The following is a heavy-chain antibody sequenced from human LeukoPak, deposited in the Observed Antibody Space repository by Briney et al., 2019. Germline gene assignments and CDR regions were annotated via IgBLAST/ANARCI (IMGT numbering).Heavy chain of an antibody. V-gene: IGHV4-59*01. Sequence: PSETLSLTCTVSGGSISSYYWSWIRQPPGKGLDWIGYIYYSGSTNYNPSLKSRVTISVDTSKNQFSLKLTSVTAADTAVYYCARAHSSYYYHSSGYYGAFDIWGQETMVTVSS. D-gene: IGHD3-22*01. CDR2: IYYSGST. CDR3: ARAHSSYYYHSSGYYGAFDI. J-gene: IGHJ3*02. CDR1: GGSISSYY.